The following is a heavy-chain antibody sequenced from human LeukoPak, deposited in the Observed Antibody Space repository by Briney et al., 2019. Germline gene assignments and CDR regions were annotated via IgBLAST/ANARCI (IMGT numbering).Heavy chain of an antibody. J-gene: IGHJ5*02. Sequence: SGTLSLTCAVSGGSISSSNWWSWVRQPPGKGLEWIGEIYHSGSTNYNPSLKSRVTISVDTSKNQFSLKLSSVTAADTAVYYCARSTMVRGPPSLTLDPWGQGTLVTVSS. CDR3: ARSTMVRGPPSLTLDP. CDR1: GGSISSSNW. CDR2: IYHSGST. D-gene: IGHD3-10*01. V-gene: IGHV4-4*02.